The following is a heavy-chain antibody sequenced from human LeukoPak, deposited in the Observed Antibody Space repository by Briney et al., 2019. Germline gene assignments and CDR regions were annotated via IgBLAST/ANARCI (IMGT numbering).Heavy chain of an antibody. J-gene: IGHJ4*02. CDR2: IYYSGST. D-gene: IGHD3-22*01. CDR1: GGSISSSSYY. V-gene: IGHV4-39*01. Sequence: PSETLSLTCTVSGGSISSSSYYWGWIRQPPGKGLEWIGSIYYSGSTYYNPSLKSRVTISVDTSKNQFSLKLSSVTAADTAVYYCARRRRYYYDSSGYPYYFAYWGQGTLVTVSS. CDR3: ARRRRYYYDSSGYPYYFAY.